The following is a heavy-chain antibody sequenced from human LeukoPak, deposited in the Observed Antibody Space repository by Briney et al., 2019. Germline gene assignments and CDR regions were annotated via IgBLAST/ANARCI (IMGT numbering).Heavy chain of an antibody. CDR1: GFTFSSYE. CDR3: ARRSGELGYCSGGSCYSSEPIDY. J-gene: IGHJ4*02. Sequence: GGSLRLSCAASGFTFSSYEMNWVRQAPGKGLEWVSYISSSGSTIYYADSVKGRFTISRDNAKNSLYLQMNSLRAEDTAVYYCARRSGELGYCSGGSCYSSEPIDYWGQGTLVTVSS. D-gene: IGHD2-15*01. V-gene: IGHV3-48*03. CDR2: ISSSGSTI.